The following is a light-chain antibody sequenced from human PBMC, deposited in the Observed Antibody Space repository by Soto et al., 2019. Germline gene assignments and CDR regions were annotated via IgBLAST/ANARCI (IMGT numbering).Light chain of an antibody. CDR2: AAS. V-gene: IGKV1-39*01. Sequence: DIQKTQSPSSLSASVGDRVTITCRASESIARHLNWYQQKPGKAPKLLIYAASSLHNGVPSRFRGGGSGTDFTLTICNLQPEDVATYYCQQTYSTLSITFGQGTRLEIK. J-gene: IGKJ5*01. CDR1: ESIARH. CDR3: QQTYSTLSIT.